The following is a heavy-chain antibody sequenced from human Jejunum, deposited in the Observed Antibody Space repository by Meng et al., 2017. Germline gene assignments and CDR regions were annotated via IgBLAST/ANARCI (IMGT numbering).Heavy chain of an antibody. D-gene: IGHD6-19*01. Sequence: GASLKISCAASGFIFSSYAMNWVRQAPGKGLDWVSAISSSGANTYYADSVKGRFAISRDNSKNTLYLQMSSLRAEDTAVYYCAKDRLAVAGYPAMDDWGQGTLVTVSS. CDR2: ISSSGANT. CDR1: GFIFSSYA. V-gene: IGHV3-23*01. J-gene: IGHJ4*02. CDR3: AKDRLAVAGYPAMDD.